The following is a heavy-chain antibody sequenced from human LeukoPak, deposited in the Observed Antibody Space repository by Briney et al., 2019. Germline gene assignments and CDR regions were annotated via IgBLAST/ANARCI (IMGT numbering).Heavy chain of an antibody. CDR1: GFTFSSYA. CDR2: VSGSGGST. CDR3: AKDAYYYGSGSPDYYYYGMDV. D-gene: IGHD3-10*01. J-gene: IGHJ6*02. Sequence: GGSLRLSCAASGFTFSSYAMSWVRQAPGKGLEWVSAVSGSGGSTYYADSVKGRFTISRDNSKNTLYLQMNSLRAEDTAVYYCAKDAYYYGSGSPDYYYYGMDVWGQGTTVTVSS. V-gene: IGHV3-23*01.